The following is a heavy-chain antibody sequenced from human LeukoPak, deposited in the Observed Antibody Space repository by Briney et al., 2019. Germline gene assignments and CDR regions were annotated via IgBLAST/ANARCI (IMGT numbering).Heavy chain of an antibody. J-gene: IGHJ6*02. CDR3: VQPQVRVTDYYYGMDV. V-gene: IGHV1-69*13. CDR2: IMPIFGTA. CDR1: GGTFTTDA. Sequence: GASVKVSCKSSGGTFTTDAMSWVRQAPGQGPEWLGGIMPIFGTANYAPKFQGRVTITADESTSTGYMELSSLRYEDTAVYYCVQPQVRVTDYYYGMDVWGQGTTVTVSS. D-gene: IGHD1-20*01.